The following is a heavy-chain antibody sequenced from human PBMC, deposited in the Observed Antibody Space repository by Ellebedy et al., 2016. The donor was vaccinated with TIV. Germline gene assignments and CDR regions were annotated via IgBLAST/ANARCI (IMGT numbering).Heavy chain of an antibody. J-gene: IGHJ5*02. Sequence: AASVKVSCKASGYTLNSYDIHWVRQATGQGLEWMGWMNPKSGNTNYAQKLQGRVTMAWDTPITTAYMELRSLRSDDTAVYFCAKDGVDRPWGQGTPVSVSS. V-gene: IGHV1-8*01. CDR2: MNPKSGNT. CDR1: GYTLNSYD. CDR3: AKDGVDRP. D-gene: IGHD1-14*01.